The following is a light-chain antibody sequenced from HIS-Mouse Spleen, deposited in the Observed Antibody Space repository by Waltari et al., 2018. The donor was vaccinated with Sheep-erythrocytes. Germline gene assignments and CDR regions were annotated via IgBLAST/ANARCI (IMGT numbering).Light chain of an antibody. CDR1: SSDDGRYNP. CDR3: CSYAGSSTPWV. V-gene: IGLV2-23*01. CDR2: EGS. J-gene: IGLJ3*02. Sequence: QSALTKPAPDTGSPRQSITISCTGTSSDDGRYNPFTRYQQTPGKAPKLMIYEGSKRPSGVSNRFSGSKSGNTASLTISGLQAEDEADYYCCSYAGSSTPWVFGGGTKLTVL.